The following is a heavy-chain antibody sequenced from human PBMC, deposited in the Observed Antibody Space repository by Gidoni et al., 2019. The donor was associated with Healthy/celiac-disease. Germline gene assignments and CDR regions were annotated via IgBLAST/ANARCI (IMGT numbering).Heavy chain of an antibody. D-gene: IGHD1-26*01. J-gene: IGHJ4*02. CDR1: GGSFSGYY. CDR3: ARGRRRRQLVGATSAYFDY. CDR2: INHSGST. Sequence: QVQLQQWGAGLLTPSETLSLTCAVYGGSFSGYYWSWIRQPPGKGLEWIGEINHSGSTNYNPSLKSRVTISVDTSKNQFSLKLSSVTAADTAVYYCARGRRRRQLVGATSAYFDYWGQGTLVTVTS. V-gene: IGHV4-34*01.